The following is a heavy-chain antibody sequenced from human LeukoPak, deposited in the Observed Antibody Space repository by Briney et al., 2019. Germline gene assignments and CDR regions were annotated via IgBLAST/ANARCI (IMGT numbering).Heavy chain of an antibody. D-gene: IGHD6-13*01. CDR1: GYTFTSYD. J-gene: IGHJ6*03. CDR2: MNPNSGNT. CDR3: ARAEDSTPYYYYMDV. Sequence: ASVKVSCKASGYTFTSYDMNWVRQATGQGREWMGWMNPNSGNTGYAQKFQGRVTMTRNTSISTAYMELSSLRSEDTAVYYCARAEDSTPYYYYMDVWGKGTTVTVSS. V-gene: IGHV1-8*01.